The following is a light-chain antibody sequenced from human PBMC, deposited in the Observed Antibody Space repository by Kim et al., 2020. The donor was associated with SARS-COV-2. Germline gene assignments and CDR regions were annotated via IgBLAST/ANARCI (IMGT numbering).Light chain of an antibody. J-gene: IGLJ3*02. CDR1: NIGSKS. CDR2: YNT. Sequence: SYELTQPPSVSVAPGKTARITCGGHNIGSKSVHWYQQRPGQAPILVIYYNTDRPSGIPERFSGSNSGNTATLTISRVEAGDEADYSCQVWDSTSDHPVFGGGTQLTVL. V-gene: IGLV3-21*04. CDR3: QVWDSTSDHPV.